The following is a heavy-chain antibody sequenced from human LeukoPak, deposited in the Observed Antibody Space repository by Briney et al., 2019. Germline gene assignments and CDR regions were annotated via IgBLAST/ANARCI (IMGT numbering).Heavy chain of an antibody. D-gene: IGHD1-26*01. CDR3: ARGGRYYDLFDP. J-gene: IGHJ5*02. CDR1: GGSMSGYY. CDR2: IHSSGAT. Sequence: SETLSLTCTVSGGSMSGYYWTWIRLPAGKGLEWIGGIHSSGATNSDPSLRSRVTMSIDTSKNHFSLNLKSVTAADTAVYYCARGGRYYDLFDPWGQGTLVTVSS. V-gene: IGHV4-4*07.